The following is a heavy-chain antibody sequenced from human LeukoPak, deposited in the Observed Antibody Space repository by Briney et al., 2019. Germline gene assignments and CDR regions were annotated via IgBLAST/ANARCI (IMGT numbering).Heavy chain of an antibody. D-gene: IGHD3-3*01. V-gene: IGHV4-34*01. J-gene: IGHJ6*02. Sequence: PSETLSLTCTVSGVSISSYYWSWIRQPPGKGLEWIGEINHSGSTNYNPSLKSRVTISVDTSKNQFSLKLSSVTAADTAVYYCARARFLEWLLTYYGMDVWGQGTTVTVSS. CDR1: GVSISSYY. CDR2: INHSGST. CDR3: ARARFLEWLLTYYGMDV.